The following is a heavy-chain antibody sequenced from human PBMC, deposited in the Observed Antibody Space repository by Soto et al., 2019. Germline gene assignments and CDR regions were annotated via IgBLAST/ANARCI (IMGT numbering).Heavy chain of an antibody. D-gene: IGHD6-6*01. CDR2: ISQSGNT. Sequence: SETLSLTCSIYSGSFSGYYWSWIRQPPGKGLEWIGEISQSGNTNYSPSLKSRVSISIDTSKKQFSLNLASVSAADTAVYYCARAPKVSGSSQTRPDFWGQGTMVTVYS. CDR3: ARAPKVSGSSQTRPDF. CDR1: SGSFSGYY. J-gene: IGHJ4*02. V-gene: IGHV4-34*01.